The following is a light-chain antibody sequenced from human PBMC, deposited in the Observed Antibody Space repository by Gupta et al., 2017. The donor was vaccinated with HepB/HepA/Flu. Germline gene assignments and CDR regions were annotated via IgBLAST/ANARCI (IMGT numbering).Light chain of an antibody. V-gene: IGLV3-21*03. J-gene: IGLJ3*02. Sequence: SYVLTQPPSVSVAPGTTARITCGGNNIGSKSVHWYQQKPGQAPVLVVYDDSYRPSGIPERFSGSNSGNTATLTISRVEAGDEADYYCQVWDSSSDHWVFGGGTKLTVL. CDR2: DDS. CDR3: QVWDSSSDHWV. CDR1: NIGSKS.